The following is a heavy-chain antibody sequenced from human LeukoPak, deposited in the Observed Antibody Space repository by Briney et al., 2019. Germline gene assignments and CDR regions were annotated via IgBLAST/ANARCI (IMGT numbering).Heavy chain of an antibody. V-gene: IGHV1-69*13. J-gene: IGHJ4*02. CDR1: GGTFSSYA. D-gene: IGHD3-22*01. Sequence: SVKVSCKASGGTFSSYAISWVRQAPGQGLEWMGGIIPTFGTANYAQKFQGRVTITADESTSTAYMELSSLRSEDTAVYYCARGNTRHYYDSSGYYYYFDYWGQGTLVTVSS. CDR2: IIPTFGTA. CDR3: ARGNTRHYYDSSGYYYYFDY.